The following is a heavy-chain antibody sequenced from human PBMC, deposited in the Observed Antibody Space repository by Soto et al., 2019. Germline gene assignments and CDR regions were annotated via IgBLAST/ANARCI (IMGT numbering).Heavy chain of an antibody. D-gene: IGHD2-8*01. CDR1: GGSISSGGYY. CDR2: IYYSGST. V-gene: IGHV4-31*03. Sequence: TLSLTCTVSGGSISSGGYYWSWIRQHPGKGLEWIGYIYYSGSTYYNPSLKSRVTISVDTSKNQFSLKLSSVTAADTAVYYCARLRDCSNGICYRLDYWGQGTLVTVSS. CDR3: ARLRDCSNGICYRLDY. J-gene: IGHJ4*02.